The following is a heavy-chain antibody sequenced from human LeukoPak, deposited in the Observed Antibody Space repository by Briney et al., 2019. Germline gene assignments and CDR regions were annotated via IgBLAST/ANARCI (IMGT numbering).Heavy chain of an antibody. J-gene: IGHJ4*02. CDR2: IWYDGSNK. CDR1: GLTFSSYG. Sequence: SGGSLRLSCAASGLTFSSYGMHWVRQAPGKGLEWMAVIWYDGSNKVYADSVKGRFTISRDNSKNTLYLQMNSLGAEDTAVYYCARDRGTTSVDYWGQGTLVTVSS. CDR3: ARDRGTTSVDY. V-gene: IGHV3-33*01. D-gene: IGHD2-2*01.